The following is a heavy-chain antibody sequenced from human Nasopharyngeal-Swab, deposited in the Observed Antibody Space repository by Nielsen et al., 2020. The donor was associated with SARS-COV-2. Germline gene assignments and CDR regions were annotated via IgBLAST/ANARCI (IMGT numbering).Heavy chain of an antibody. V-gene: IGHV3-21*01. CDR3: ARDTGAFDI. J-gene: IGHJ3*02. CDR1: GFTFGNYN. CDR2: ISSSSSFI. D-gene: IGHD3-10*01. Sequence: GESLKIPCEGSGFTFGNYNMNWVRQAPGKGLEWVSSISSSSSFIYYADSVKGRFTISRDNAQKSLSLQMNSLRAEDTGVYFCARDTGAFDIWGQGTMVTVSS.